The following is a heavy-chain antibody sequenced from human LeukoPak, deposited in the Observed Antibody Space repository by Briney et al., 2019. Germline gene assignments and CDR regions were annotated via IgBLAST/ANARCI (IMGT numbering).Heavy chain of an antibody. J-gene: IGHJ4*02. CDR2: IYYSGST. V-gene: IGHV4-59*08. Sequence: PSETLSLTCTVSGGSISSYYWSWIRQPPGKGLEWIGYIYYSGSTNYHPSLKSRVTISVDTSKNQFSLKLSSVTAADTAVYYCARQYSDDSSGYYFAYWGQGTLVTVSS. CDR1: GGSISSYY. CDR3: ARQYSDDSSGYYFAY. D-gene: IGHD3-22*01.